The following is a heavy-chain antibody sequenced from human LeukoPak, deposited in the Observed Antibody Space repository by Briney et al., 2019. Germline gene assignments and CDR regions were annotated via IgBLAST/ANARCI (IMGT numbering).Heavy chain of an antibody. J-gene: IGHJ4*02. D-gene: IGHD1-7*01. CDR1: GGSFSGCY. V-gene: IGHV4-34*01. Sequence: SETLSLTCAVYGGSFSGCYWRWIGRPPPKGVEWNGANKHSRNTNYTPSLKSQVTISVDTSKNPYTLMLNSVTAADTAVYYCARGTGIPGTNPDYWGQGTLVTVSS. CDR3: ARGTGIPGTNPDY. CDR2: NKHSRNT.